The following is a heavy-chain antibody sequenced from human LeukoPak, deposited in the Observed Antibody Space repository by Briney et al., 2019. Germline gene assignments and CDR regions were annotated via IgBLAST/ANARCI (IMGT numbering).Heavy chain of an antibody. V-gene: IGHV3-20*01. J-gene: IGHJ4*02. CDR3: ARGKSSSTGAQPDY. CDR1: GFTFDDYA. Sequence: PGGSLRLSCAASGFTFDDYAMSWVRQAPGKGLEWVSGINWSGGSTGYADSVKGRLTISRDNAKNSLSLQMNSLRAEDTALYHCARGKSSSTGAQPDYWGQGTLVTVSS. CDR2: INWSGGST. D-gene: IGHD2-2*01.